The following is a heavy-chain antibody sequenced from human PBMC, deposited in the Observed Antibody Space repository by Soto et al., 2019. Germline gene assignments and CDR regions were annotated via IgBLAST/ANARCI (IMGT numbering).Heavy chain of an antibody. CDR1: GNRFTSYF. CDR2: IYPGDSDT. D-gene: IGHD6-13*01. J-gene: IGHJ6*02. V-gene: IGHV5-51*01. CDR3: ASSAPSSIAAPVLKHSNSNYYYYGMEV. Sequence: SLQGSWYRSGNRFTSYFIGWVLPIPGKSLEWMGIIYPGDSDTRYSPSFQGQVTISADTSISTAYLQWSSLKASDTAMDYCASSAPSSIAAPVLKHSNSNYYYYGMEVCDQQTTVTAPS.